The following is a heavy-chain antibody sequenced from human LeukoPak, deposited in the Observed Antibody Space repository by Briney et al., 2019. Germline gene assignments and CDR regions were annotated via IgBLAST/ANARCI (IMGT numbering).Heavy chain of an antibody. CDR1: GFTFSTYV. CDR2: ITGGSGLI. CDR3: AKDQVPDGLYDIDY. D-gene: IGHD3-9*01. J-gene: IGHJ4*02. V-gene: IGHV3-23*01. Sequence: GGSLRLSCVASGFTFSTYVMNWVRQVPGKGLEWVSVITGGSGLIRYADSVKGRFTISRDNSKSTVYLQMNSLRAEDTAIYYCAKDQVPDGLYDIDYWGQGTLVTVSS.